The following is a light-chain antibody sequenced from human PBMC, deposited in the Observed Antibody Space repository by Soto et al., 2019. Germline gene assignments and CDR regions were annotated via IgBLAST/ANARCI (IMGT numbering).Light chain of an antibody. V-gene: IGLV2-14*01. CDR2: DVS. CDR1: SSDVGGYNF. J-gene: IGLJ2*01. CDR3: GSYTSTTTLL. Sequence: QSALPQPASVSGSPGQSLTISCTGTSSDVGGYNFVSWFQQHPGKHPKLLIYDVSDRPSGVSTRFSGSKSGNTAALTISGLQADDEYDYYCGSYTSTTTLLFGGGTQLTVL.